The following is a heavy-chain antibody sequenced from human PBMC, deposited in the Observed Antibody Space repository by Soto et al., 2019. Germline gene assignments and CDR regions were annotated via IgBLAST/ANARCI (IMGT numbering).Heavy chain of an antibody. J-gene: IGHJ6*02. CDR1: GFTLSSYA. V-gene: IGHV3-30-3*01. D-gene: IGHD6-13*01. CDR3: AREGRGAAAGTNTIYYYYGMDV. Sequence: GGSLRLSCAASGFTLSSYAMHWVRQAPGKGLEWVAVISYDGSNKYYADSVKGRFTISRDNSKNTLYLQMNSLRAEDTAVYYCAREGRGAAAGTNTIYYYYGMDVWGQGTTVTVSS. CDR2: ISYDGSNK.